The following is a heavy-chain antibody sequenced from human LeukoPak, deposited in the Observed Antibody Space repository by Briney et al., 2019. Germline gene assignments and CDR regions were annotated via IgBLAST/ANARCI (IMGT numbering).Heavy chain of an antibody. CDR2: ISYSGST. CDR1: GDSISSSGYY. CDR3: ARESPRLTDFHW. J-gene: IGHJ4*01. Sequence: PSETLSLTCTVSGDSISSSGYYWGWIRQPPGKGLGWIGTISYSGSTYYNPSLQSRVTISVDTSKNQFSLELSSVTAAETAVYFCARESPRLTDFHWWSQRTLVTVSS. D-gene: IGHD2-21*02. V-gene: IGHV4-39*02.